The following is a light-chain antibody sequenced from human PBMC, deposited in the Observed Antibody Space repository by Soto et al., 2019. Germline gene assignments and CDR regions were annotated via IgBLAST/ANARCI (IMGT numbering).Light chain of an antibody. Sequence: QSVLTQPPSVSAAPGQKVTISCSGSSSNIGNNYVAWYQQLPGTAPKLLIYDNNKRPSGIPDRFSGSKSGTSATLGITGLQTGDEDDYYCGTWDSSLSAVVFGGGTKLTV. CDR3: GTWDSSLSAVV. CDR1: SSNIGNNY. V-gene: IGLV1-51*01. CDR2: DNN. J-gene: IGLJ2*01.